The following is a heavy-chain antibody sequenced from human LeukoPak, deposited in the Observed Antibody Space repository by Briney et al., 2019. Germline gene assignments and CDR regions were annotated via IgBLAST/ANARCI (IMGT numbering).Heavy chain of an antibody. J-gene: IGHJ4*02. CDR1: GFTFSSYS. V-gene: IGHV3-30*03. Sequence: GGSLRLSCAASGFTFSSYSMNWVRQAPGKGLEWVAVISYDGSNKYYADSVKGRFTISRDNSKNTLYLQMNSLRAEDTAVYYCATPGNFDYWGQGTLVTVSS. CDR2: ISYDGSNK. D-gene: IGHD3-10*01. CDR3: ATPGNFDY.